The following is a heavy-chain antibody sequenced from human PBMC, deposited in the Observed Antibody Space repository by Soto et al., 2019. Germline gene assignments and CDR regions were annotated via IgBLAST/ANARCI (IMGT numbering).Heavy chain of an antibody. Sequence: SETLSLTCIVSGDSIIRGNFYWTWIRQPPGKGLECIGKIYRSGSTHYNPSLKSRMSISIDTSKNQFSLRLSSVTAADTAVYYCARAGGGWGRYGLDVWGQGTTVTVSS. D-gene: IGHD3-16*01. CDR3: ARAGGGWGRYGLDV. CDR2: IYRSGST. J-gene: IGHJ6*02. CDR1: GDSIIRGNFY. V-gene: IGHV4-61*01.